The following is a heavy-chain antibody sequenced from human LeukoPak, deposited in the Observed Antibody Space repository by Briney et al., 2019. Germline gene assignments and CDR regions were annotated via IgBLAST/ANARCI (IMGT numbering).Heavy chain of an antibody. J-gene: IGHJ5*02. V-gene: IGHV3-21*01. CDR2: ISSSSSYI. Sequence: GGSLRLSCAASGFTFSSYSMNWVRQAPGKGLEWVSSISSSSSYIYYVDSVKGRFTISRDNAKNTLYLQMNSLRAEDTAVYYCARGSYFLLTGTTSHNWFDPWGQGTLVTVSS. CDR3: ARGSYFLLTGTTSHNWFDP. D-gene: IGHD1-7*01. CDR1: GFTFSSYS.